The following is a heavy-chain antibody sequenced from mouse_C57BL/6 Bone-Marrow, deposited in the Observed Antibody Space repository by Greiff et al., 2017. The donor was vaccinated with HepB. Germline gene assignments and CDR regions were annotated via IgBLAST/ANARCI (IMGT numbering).Heavy chain of an antibody. J-gene: IGHJ2*01. D-gene: IGHD1-1*01. Sequence: VQLQESGAELVRPGASVTLSCKASGYTFTDYEMHWVKQTPVHGLEWIGAIDPETGGTAYNQKFKGKAILTADKSSSTAYMELRSLTSEDSAVYYCTSALVTTVGDFDYWGQGTTLTVSS. CDR1: GYTFTDYE. CDR2: IDPETGGT. CDR3: TSALVTTVGDFDY. V-gene: IGHV1-15*01.